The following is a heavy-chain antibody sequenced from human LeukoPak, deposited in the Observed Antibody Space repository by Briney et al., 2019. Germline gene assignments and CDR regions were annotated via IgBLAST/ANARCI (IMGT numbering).Heavy chain of an antibody. CDR3: ASLYSSGWPDNWFDP. D-gene: IGHD6-19*01. Sequence: PGGPLRLSCAASGFTFSSYWMHWVRQAPGKGLVWVSRINSDGSSTSYADSVKGRFTISRDNAKNTLYLQMNSLRAEDTAVYYCASLYSSGWPDNWFDPWGQGTLVTVSS. V-gene: IGHV3-74*01. CDR1: GFTFSSYW. CDR2: INSDGSST. J-gene: IGHJ5*02.